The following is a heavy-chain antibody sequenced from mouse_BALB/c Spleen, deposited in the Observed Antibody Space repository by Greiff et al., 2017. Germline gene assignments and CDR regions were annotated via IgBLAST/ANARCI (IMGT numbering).Heavy chain of an antibody. Sequence: EVKLQESGPGLVKPSQSLSLTCTVTGYSITSDYAWNWIRQFPGNKLEWMGYISYSGSTSYNPSLKSRISITRDTSKNQFFLQLNSVTTEDTATYYCASRGSYYRYDVAYWGQGTLVTVSA. V-gene: IGHV3-2*02. D-gene: IGHD2-14*01. J-gene: IGHJ3*01. CDR1: GYSITSDYA. CDR2: ISYSGST. CDR3: ASRGSYYRYDVAY.